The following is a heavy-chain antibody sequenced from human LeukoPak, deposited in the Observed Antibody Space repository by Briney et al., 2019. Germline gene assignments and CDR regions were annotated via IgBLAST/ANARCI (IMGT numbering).Heavy chain of an antibody. J-gene: IGHJ4*02. Sequence: GESLRLSCAASGFTFGRSAMSWVRQPPGKGPEWVSTFSRSGPDTYYADSVKGRFTIFRDNSKNALYLQMNSLRADDTAVYFCAIGSLGSWYYFDYWGQGTLVTVSS. CDR3: AIGSLGSWYYFDY. D-gene: IGHD6-13*01. V-gene: IGHV3-23*01. CDR1: GFTFGRSA. CDR2: FSRSGPDT.